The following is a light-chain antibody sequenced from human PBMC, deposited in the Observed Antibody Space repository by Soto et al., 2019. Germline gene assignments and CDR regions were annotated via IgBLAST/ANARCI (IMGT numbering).Light chain of an antibody. CDR2: EVS. V-gene: IGLV2-23*02. CDR1: SSDVGSYNL. CDR3: CSYAGRSTFV. Sequence: HSALNQPASVSGSPGQSINISCTGTSSDVGSYNLVSWYQQHPGKAPKLMIYEVSKRPSGVSNRFSGSKSGNTASLTISGLQAEEEADYHCCSYAGRSTFVFGTGTNVTVL. J-gene: IGLJ1*01.